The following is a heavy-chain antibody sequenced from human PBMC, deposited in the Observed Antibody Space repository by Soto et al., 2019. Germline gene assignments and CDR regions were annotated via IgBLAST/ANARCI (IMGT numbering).Heavy chain of an antibody. V-gene: IGHV3-30*18. CDR1: GFTFSSYG. CDR2: ISFDGSNG. Sequence: QVQLVESGGGVVQPGRSLRLSCGGSGFTFSSYGMRWVRQAPGKRLEWVAAISFDGSNGYYGDSVKGRFTISRDNSKNTLYLQMNSLRPEDTAVYYCAKDGNWELLPSTGMDVWGQGTTVTVS. D-gene: IGHD1-26*01. J-gene: IGHJ6*02. CDR3: AKDGNWELLPSTGMDV.